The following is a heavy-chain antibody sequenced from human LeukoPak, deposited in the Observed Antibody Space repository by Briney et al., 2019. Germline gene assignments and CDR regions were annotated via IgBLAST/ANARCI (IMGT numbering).Heavy chain of an antibody. J-gene: IGHJ4*02. D-gene: IGHD6-13*01. CDR2: ISSSSTTR. CDR3: VRDPHIAAAGTIFDY. V-gene: IGHV3-48*02. CDR1: GFTFSSCS. Sequence: AGGSLRLSCVVSGFTFSSCSMNWVRQAPGKGLEWVSYISSSSTTRYYADSVKGRFTISRDNAKNSLYLQMNSLRDEDSAVYYCVRDPHIAAAGTIFDYWGQGTLVTVSS.